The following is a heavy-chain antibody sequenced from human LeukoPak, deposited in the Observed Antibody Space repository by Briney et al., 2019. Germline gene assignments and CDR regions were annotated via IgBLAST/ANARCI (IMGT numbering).Heavy chain of an antibody. CDR3: ARGSSDGFKYALDI. V-gene: IGHV3-13*01. CDR2: IGTALDT. Sequence: GGSLRLSCVAAGLIFSIYDFHWIRQARGEGLEWVSGIGTALDTFYADSVKGRFTISRENAKNSLYLQMNRLRAGDTAVYYCARGSSDGFKYALDIWGQGTRVTVSS. CDR1: GLIFSIYD. D-gene: IGHD5-24*01. J-gene: IGHJ3*02.